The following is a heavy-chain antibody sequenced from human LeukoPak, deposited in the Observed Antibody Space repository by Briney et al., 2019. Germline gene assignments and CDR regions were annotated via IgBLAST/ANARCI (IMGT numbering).Heavy chain of an antibody. Sequence: GGSLRLSCAASGFTFSSYAMHWVRQAPGKGLEWVAVISYDGSNKYYADSVKGRFTISRDNAKNSLYLQMNSLRAEDTALYYCAKDPGYSDEVSFDYWGQGTLVTVSS. CDR3: AKDPGYSDEVSFDY. V-gene: IGHV3-30-3*01. CDR2: ISYDGSNK. CDR1: GFTFSSYA. J-gene: IGHJ4*02. D-gene: IGHD5-12*01.